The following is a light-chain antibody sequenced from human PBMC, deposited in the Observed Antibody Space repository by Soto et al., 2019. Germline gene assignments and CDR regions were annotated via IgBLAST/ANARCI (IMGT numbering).Light chain of an antibody. CDR1: QRVSSR. CDR2: KAS. CDR3: QQLNSYPWT. J-gene: IGKJ1*01. V-gene: IGKV1-5*03. Sequence: DIEMTQSPATLSVSVGDRVTITCRASQRVSSRLAWYQRKPVQAPRLLIYKASSMASGIPARFSGSGSGTEFTLTISSLQPEDFATYYCQQLNSYPWTFGQGTKVDIK.